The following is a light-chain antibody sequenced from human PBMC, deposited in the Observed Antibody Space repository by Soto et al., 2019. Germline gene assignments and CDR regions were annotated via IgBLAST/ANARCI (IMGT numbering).Light chain of an antibody. J-gene: IGLJ3*02. CDR3: SSYTSSSTRV. Sequence: QSALTQRASVSGSPGQSITISCTGTSSDVGCYNYVSWYQQHPGKAPKLMIYEVSNRPSGVSNRFSGSKSGNTASLTISGLQAEDDADYYCSSYTSSSTRVFGGGTKLTVL. CDR1: SSDVGCYNY. V-gene: IGLV2-14*01. CDR2: EVS.